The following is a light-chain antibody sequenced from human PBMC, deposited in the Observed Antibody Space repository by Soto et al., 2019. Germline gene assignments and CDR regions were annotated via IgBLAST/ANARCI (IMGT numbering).Light chain of an antibody. CDR1: QSVLHSSNSLNY. CDR2: WAS. CDR3: QQYYSTPQLT. V-gene: IGKV4-1*01. J-gene: IGKJ4*01. Sequence: DIVMTQSPDSLSVSLGERATINCKSSQSVLHSSNSLNYLAWYQQKPGQPPKLLFYWASTREPGVPDRFSGRGSGKDFPLTINSLQAEDVATYYCQQYYSTPQLTFGGGTKVEIK.